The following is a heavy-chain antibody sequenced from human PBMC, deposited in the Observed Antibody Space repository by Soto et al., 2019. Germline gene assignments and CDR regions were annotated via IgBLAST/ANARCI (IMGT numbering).Heavy chain of an antibody. J-gene: IGHJ5*02. CDR3: AHNLVAGTSWFDP. CDR2: IYWDDDK. Sequence: QITLKESGPTLVKPTQTLTLTCTFSGFSLSTSGVGVVWIRQPPGKALEWLGIIYWDDDKRYRPSLKSRLTXPXDXXKNHVVLTMTNMDPVDTGTYYCAHNLVAGTSWFDPWGQGTLVTVSS. V-gene: IGHV2-5*02. D-gene: IGHD6-19*01. CDR1: GFSLSTSGVG.